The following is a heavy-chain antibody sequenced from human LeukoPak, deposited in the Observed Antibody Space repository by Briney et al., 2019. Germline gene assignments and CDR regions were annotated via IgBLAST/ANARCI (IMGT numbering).Heavy chain of an antibody. Sequence: PSETLSLTCAVYGGSFSGYYWSWIRQPPGKGLEWIGEINHSGSTNYNPSLKSRVTISVDTSKNQSSLKLSSVTAADTAVYYCARGRPGYCSSTSCYSSWFDPRGQGTLVTVSS. J-gene: IGHJ5*02. CDR2: INHSGST. D-gene: IGHD2-2*02. V-gene: IGHV4-34*01. CDR1: GGSFSGYY. CDR3: ARGRPGYCSSTSCYSSWFDP.